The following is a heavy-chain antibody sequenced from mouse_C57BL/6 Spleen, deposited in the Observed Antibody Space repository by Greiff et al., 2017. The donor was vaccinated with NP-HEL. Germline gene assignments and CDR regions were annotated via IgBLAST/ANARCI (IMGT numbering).Heavy chain of an antibody. Sequence: ESGPGLVKPSQSLSLTCSVTGYSITSGYYWNWLRQFPANKLEWMGYISYDGSNNYNPSLKNRISITRDTSKNQFFLKLNSVTTEDTATYYCARDYYGSSCGYFDVWGTGTTVTVSS. V-gene: IGHV3-6*01. J-gene: IGHJ1*03. CDR2: ISYDGSN. D-gene: IGHD1-1*01. CDR1: GYSITSGYY. CDR3: ARDYYGSSCGYFDV.